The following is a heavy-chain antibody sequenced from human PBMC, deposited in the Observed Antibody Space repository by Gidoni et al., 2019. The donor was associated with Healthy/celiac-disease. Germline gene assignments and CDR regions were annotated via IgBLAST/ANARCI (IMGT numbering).Heavy chain of an antibody. D-gene: IGHD3-9*01. Sequence: QMTLKESRPTLVIPTQTHTLTPPFYGFSLITRGVGVGWIRQPPGKDLEWIAFIYWDDDKRYSAALKGRLTITKDTDKNQVVLKMTNMDPVDKATYYGECGPYLRYFDWCHFDYWGQGTLVTVSS. CDR1: GFSLITRGVG. CDR3: ECGPYLRYFDWCHFDY. J-gene: IGHJ4*02. V-gene: IGHV2-5*02. CDR2: IYWDDDK.